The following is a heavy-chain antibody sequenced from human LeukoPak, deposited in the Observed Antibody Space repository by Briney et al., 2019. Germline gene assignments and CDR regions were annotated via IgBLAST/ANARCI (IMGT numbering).Heavy chain of an antibody. D-gene: IGHD3-10*02. CDR2: ISGSGSHT. J-gene: IGHJ3*02. Sequence: GGSLRLSCAASGFTFNSYAMNWVRQAPGKGLEWVSSISGSGSHTYYADSVQGRFTVSRDNSKNTVNLHLNTVRAEDTAVYYCAKERVSPGMMEVVLHMWGQGTTVSVSS. CDR1: GFTFNSYA. V-gene: IGHV3-23*01. CDR3: AKERVSPGMMEVVLHM.